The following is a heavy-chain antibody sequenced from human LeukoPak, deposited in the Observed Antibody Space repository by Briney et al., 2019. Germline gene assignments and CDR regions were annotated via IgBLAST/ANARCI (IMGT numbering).Heavy chain of an antibody. D-gene: IGHD3-16*02. V-gene: IGHV3-30-3*01. CDR3: AGVQLLGGLSWIDY. CDR1: GFTFSSYA. Sequence: GRSLRLSCAASGFTFSSYAMHWVRQAPGKGLEWVAVISYDGSNKYYADSVKGRFTISRDNSKNTLYLQMNSLRAEDTAVYYGAGVQLLGGLSWIDYWGQEPWSPSPQ. CDR2: ISYDGSNK. J-gene: IGHJ4*01.